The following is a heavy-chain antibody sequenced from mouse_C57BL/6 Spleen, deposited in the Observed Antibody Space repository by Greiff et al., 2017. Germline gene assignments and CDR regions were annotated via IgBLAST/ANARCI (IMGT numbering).Heavy chain of an antibody. CDR1: GYTFTSYW. V-gene: IGHV1-72*01. Sequence: QVQLQQSGAELVKPGASVKLSCKASGYTFTSYWMHWVKQRPGRGLEWIGRIDPNSGGTKYNEKFKSKATLTADKPSSTAYMQLSSLTSEDSSVDYCARGNSSYLTQYFDVWGTGTTVTVSS. J-gene: IGHJ1*03. CDR2: IDPNSGGT. D-gene: IGHD1-1*01. CDR3: ARGNSSYLTQYFDV.